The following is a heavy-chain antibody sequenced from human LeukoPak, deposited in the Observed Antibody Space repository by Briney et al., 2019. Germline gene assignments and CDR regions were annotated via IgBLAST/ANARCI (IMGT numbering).Heavy chain of an antibody. CDR3: ARLLGYYDSSGPAIDY. J-gene: IGHJ4*02. CDR1: GGSISSYY. CDR2: IYYSGST. Sequence: SETLSLTCTVSGGSISSYYWSWIRQPPGKGLEWIGYIYYSGSTNYNPSLKSRVTISVDTSKNQFSLKLSSVTAADTAVYCCARLLGYYDSSGPAIDYWGQGTLVTVSS. V-gene: IGHV4-59*08. D-gene: IGHD3-22*01.